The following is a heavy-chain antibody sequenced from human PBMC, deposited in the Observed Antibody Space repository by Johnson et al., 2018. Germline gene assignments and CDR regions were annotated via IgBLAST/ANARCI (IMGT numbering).Heavy chain of an antibody. V-gene: IGHV3-30*18. CDR2: ISYDGSNK. J-gene: IGHJ6*02. CDR1: GFTFSSYG. Sequence: QVQLVQSGGGVVQPGRSLRLSCAASGFTFSSYGMHWVRQAPGKGLEWVAVISYDGSNKYYADSVKGRFTISRDNSKNTLYLQMNSLRAEDTAVYYCAKDSKPAATYCHYSGMDVWGQGTTVTVSS. CDR3: AKDSKPAATYCHYSGMDV. D-gene: IGHD2-2*01.